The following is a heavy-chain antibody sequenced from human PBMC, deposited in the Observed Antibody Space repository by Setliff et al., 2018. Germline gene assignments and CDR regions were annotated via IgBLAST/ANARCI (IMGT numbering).Heavy chain of an antibody. CDR1: GYNFITFG. D-gene: IGHD5-12*01. CDR2: ISPYNEKT. V-gene: IGHV1-18*01. J-gene: IGHJ4*02. CDR3: VRGPGPSVVVAMPFDR. Sequence: ASVKVSCKTSGYNFITFGISWVRQAPGQGLEWMGWISPYNEKTNYAKKFQGRVTMTTDTSTTTVYMEVASLRSDDTAVYYCVRGPGPSVVVAMPFDRWGQGTLVTVSS.